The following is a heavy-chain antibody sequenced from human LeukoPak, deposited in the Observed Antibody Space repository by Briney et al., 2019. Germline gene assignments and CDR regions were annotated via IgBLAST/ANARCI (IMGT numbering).Heavy chain of an antibody. CDR2: ITSSSSTL. J-gene: IGHJ4*02. Sequence: GGSLRLSCAASGFSFSIYSMNWVRQAPGEGLEWVAYITSSSSTLYYADSVQGRFTISRDNAQNSLFLQMNSLRPEDTAVYYCARDSASPPATFDYWGLGTLVTVSS. CDR3: ARDSASPPATFDY. V-gene: IGHV3-48*04. CDR1: GFSFSIYS. D-gene: IGHD1-14*01.